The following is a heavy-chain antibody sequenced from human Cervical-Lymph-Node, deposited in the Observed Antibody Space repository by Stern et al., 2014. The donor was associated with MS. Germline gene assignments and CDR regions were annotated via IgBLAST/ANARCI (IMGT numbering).Heavy chain of an antibody. CDR2: IWYDGSNK. CDR1: GFTFSSYG. Sequence: VQLVESGGGVVQPGRSLRLSCAASGFTFSSYGMHWVRQAPGKGLEWVAVIWYDGSNKYYADSVKGRFTISRDNSKNTLYLQMNSLRAEDTAVYYCARSMTTVTPYYYYGMDVWGQGTTVTVSS. CDR3: ARSMTTVTPYYYYGMDV. J-gene: IGHJ6*02. D-gene: IGHD4-17*01. V-gene: IGHV3-33*01.